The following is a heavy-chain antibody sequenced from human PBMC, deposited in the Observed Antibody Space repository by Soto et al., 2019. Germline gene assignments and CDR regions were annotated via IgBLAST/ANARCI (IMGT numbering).Heavy chain of an antibody. CDR2: IIPIFGTA. D-gene: IGHD5-18*01. CDR1: GGTFSSYA. J-gene: IGHJ4*02. V-gene: IGHV1-69*13. Sequence: ASVKVSCKASGGTFSSYAISWVRQAPGQGLEWMGGIIPIFGTANYAQKFQGRVTITADESTSTAYMELSSLRSEDTAVYYCARVWVGSYGYEALYYFDYWGQGTLVTVSS. CDR3: ARVWVGSYGYEALYYFDY.